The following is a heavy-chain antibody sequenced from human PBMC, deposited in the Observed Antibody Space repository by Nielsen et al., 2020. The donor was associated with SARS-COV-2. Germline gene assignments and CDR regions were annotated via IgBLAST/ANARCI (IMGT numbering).Heavy chain of an antibody. V-gene: IGHV4-39*07. CDR2: IYYSGST. D-gene: IGHD6-19*01. CDR3: ARGARGIAVAGDNWFDP. Sequence: SETLSLTCTVSGGSISSSSYYWGWIRQPPGKGLEWIGSIYYSGSTYYNPSLKSRVDVSVDTSKNQFSLKLSSVTAADTAVYYCARGARGIAVAGDNWFDPWGQGTLVTVSS. CDR1: GGSISSSSYY. J-gene: IGHJ5*02.